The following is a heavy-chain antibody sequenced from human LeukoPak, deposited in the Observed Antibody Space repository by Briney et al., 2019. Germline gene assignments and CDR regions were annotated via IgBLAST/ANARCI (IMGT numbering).Heavy chain of an antibody. D-gene: IGHD2-2*02. CDR1: GFTFSSFA. V-gene: IGHV3-23*05. CDR2: IYGSNNNT. Sequence: GGSLRLSCAASGFTFSSFAMGWVRLAPGKGLQWISCIYGSNNNTDYTDSVPGRFTISRDNSKTTLFLQMNSLRAEDTAVYYCAKGISGSCYTGLGFWGQGTLVTVSS. J-gene: IGHJ4*02. CDR3: AKGISGSCYTGLGF.